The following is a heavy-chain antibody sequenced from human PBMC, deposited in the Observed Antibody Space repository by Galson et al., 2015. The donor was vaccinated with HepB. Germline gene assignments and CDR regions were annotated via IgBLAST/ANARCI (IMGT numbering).Heavy chain of an antibody. Sequence: SLRLSCAASGFPFSNYDMTWVRQAPGKGLEWVSVISGGGDSTSYADSVKGRFTISRDNSKDTLYLQMNSLRAEDTAVYYRANGYYYGSGSHPWYWGQGTLVTVSS. J-gene: IGHJ4*02. CDR3: ANGYYYGSGSHPWY. CDR2: ISGGGDST. V-gene: IGHV3-23*01. CDR1: GFPFSNYD. D-gene: IGHD3-10*01.